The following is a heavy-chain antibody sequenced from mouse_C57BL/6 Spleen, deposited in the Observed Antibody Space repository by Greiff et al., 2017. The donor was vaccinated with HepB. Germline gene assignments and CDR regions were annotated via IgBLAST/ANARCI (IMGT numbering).Heavy chain of an antibody. CDR1: GYTFTSYW. V-gene: IGHV1-69*01. J-gene: IGHJ1*03. D-gene: IGHD1-1*02. CDR2: IDPSDSYT. CDR3: ARRGGSWYFDV. Sequence: QVQLQQSGAELVMPGASVKLSCKASGYTFTSYWMHWVKQRPGQGLEWIGEIDPSDSYTNYNQKFKGKSTLTVDKSSSTAYMQLSSLTSEDSAVYYCARRGGSWYFDVWGTGTTVTVSS.